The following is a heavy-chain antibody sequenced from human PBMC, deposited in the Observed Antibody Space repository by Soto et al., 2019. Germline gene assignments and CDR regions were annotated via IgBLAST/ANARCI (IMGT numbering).Heavy chain of an antibody. D-gene: IGHD3-16*01. CDR1: GDSISSGGYY. Sequence: PSETLSLTCTVSGDSISSGGYYWSWLRQHPGKGLEWIGYIYYSGSTNYNPSLKSRVTISVDTSKNQFSLRLNSVTAADTAVYYCARHVLTAYIVYYFDYWGQGTLVTVSS. CDR2: IYYSGST. J-gene: IGHJ4*02. V-gene: IGHV4-61*08. CDR3: ARHVLTAYIVYYFDY.